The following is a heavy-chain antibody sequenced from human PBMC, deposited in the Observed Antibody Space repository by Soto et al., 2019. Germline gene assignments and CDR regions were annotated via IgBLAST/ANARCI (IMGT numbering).Heavy chain of an antibody. CDR1: GFSFSSFA. CDR3: AKTRGAMIYAISVYGMDV. V-gene: IGHV3-23*01. D-gene: IGHD2-8*01. CDR2: ISGSADST. J-gene: IGHJ6*02. Sequence: EVQLLESGGGFIHPGGSLRLSCAASGFSFSSFAMNWVRQAPGKGLEGVSIISGSADSTFYADSVKGRFTISGDNSKSTLYLQINSLRAEDTAVYYCAKTRGAMIYAISVYGMDVWGQGTTVTVSS.